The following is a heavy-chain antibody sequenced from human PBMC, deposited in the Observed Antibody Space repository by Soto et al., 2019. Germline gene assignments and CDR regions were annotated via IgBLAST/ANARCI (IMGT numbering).Heavy chain of an antibody. CDR2: ISSSGSTI. CDR3: ARDLNDYVWGSYRTFDY. D-gene: IGHD3-16*02. J-gene: IGHJ4*02. V-gene: IGHV3-11*01. CDR1: GFTFSDYY. Sequence: QVQLVESGGGLVKPGGSLRLSCAASGFTFSDYYMSWIRQAPGKGLEWVSYISSSGSTIYYADSVKGRFTISRDNAXNXRYLQMNSLRAEDTAVYYCARDLNDYVWGSYRTFDYWGQGTLVTVSS.